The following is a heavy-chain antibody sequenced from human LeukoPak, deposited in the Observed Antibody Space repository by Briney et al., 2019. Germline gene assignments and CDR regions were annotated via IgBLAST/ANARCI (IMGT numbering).Heavy chain of an antibody. V-gene: IGHV5-51*01. J-gene: IGHJ3*02. CDR3: ARHRSGGVGATIDDAFEI. CDR2: IYPGDSDT. Sequence: GESLKISCKGSGSSFTSYWIGWVRLMPGKGLEWMGIIYPGDSDTRYSPSFQGQVTISADKSISTAYLQWSSLKASDTAMYYCARHRSGGVGATIDDAFEIWGQGTMVTVSS. D-gene: IGHD1-26*01. CDR1: GSSFTSYW.